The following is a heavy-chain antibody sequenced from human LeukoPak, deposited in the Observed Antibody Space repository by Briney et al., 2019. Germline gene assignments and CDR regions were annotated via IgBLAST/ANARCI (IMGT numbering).Heavy chain of an antibody. Sequence: PSETLSLTCTVSGGSIRSNRYYWSWIRQPAGKGLEWIGRIYTSGSTNYNPSLKSRVTMSVDTSKNQFSLKLSSVTAADTAVYYCARWSLSGSVTDAFDIWGQGTMVTVSS. CDR2: IYTSGST. D-gene: IGHD3-10*01. CDR1: GGSIRSNRYY. V-gene: IGHV4-61*02. J-gene: IGHJ3*02. CDR3: ARWSLSGSVTDAFDI.